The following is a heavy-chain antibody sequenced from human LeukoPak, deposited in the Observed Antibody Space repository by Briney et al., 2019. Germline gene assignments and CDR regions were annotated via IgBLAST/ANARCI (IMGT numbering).Heavy chain of an antibody. CDR3: ARGGGSSGWYYFDY. CDR2: IYSGGST. CDR1: GFTVSSNY. V-gene: IGHV3-66*01. J-gene: IGHJ4*02. Sequence: GGSLRLSCAASGFTVSSNYMSWVRQAPGKGLEWVSVIYSGGSTYYADSVKGRFTISRDNAKNSLYLQMNSLRAEDTAVYYCARGGGSSGWYYFDYWGQGTLVTVSS. D-gene: IGHD6-19*01.